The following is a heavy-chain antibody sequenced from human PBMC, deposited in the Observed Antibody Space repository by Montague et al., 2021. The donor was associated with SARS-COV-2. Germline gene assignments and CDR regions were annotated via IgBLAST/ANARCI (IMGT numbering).Heavy chain of an antibody. J-gene: IGHJ2*01. CDR1: GCSISSYY. Sequence: SETLSLTCTGPGCSISSYYWSCIRQPPGKELEWIAYIYYSGSTYYNPSLKSRVTISVDTSKNQFSLKLSSVTAADTAVYYWARLRSSSNWSFDLWGRGTLVTISS. CDR2: IYYSGST. CDR3: ARLRSSSNWSFDL. V-gene: IGHV4-59*06. D-gene: IGHD6-6*01.